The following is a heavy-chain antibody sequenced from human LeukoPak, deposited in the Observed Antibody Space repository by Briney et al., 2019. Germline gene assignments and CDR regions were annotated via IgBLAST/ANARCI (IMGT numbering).Heavy chain of an antibody. CDR3: ARNKGITMVRGANYGMDV. CDR1: GFTFSDYY. J-gene: IGHJ6*02. V-gene: IGHV3-11*01. Sequence: GGSLRLSCAASGFTFSDYYMSWIRQAPGKGLEWVSYISSSGSTIYYADSVKGRFTISRDNAKNSLYLQMNSLRAEDTAVYYCARNKGITMVRGANYGMDVWGQGTTVTVSS. CDR2: ISSSGSTI. D-gene: IGHD3-10*01.